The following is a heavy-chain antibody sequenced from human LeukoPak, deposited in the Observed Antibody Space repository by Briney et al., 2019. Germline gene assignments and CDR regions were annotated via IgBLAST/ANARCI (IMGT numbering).Heavy chain of an antibody. CDR1: GFTFSSHS. D-gene: IGHD4-17*01. Sequence: PGRSLRLSCAASGFTFSSHSMNWVRQAPGKGLEWVSYISSSGNTKHYVDSVKGRFTISRDNAKNSVYLQMNSLRDEDTAVYYCARDLTSVPTRRGQGTLVTVSS. V-gene: IGHV3-48*02. J-gene: IGHJ4*02. CDR3: ARDLTSVPTR. CDR2: ISSSGNTK.